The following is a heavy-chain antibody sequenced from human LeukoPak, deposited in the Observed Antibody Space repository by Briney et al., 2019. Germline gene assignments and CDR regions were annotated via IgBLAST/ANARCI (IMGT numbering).Heavy chain of an antibody. D-gene: IGHD3-10*01. Sequence: GSSVKVSCKASGGTFSSYAISWVRQAPGQGLEWMGGITSIFGTANYAQKFQGRVTITADESTSTAYMELSSLRSEDTAVYYCARFSYAYYYGSGSYRYNWFDPWGQGTLVTVSS. CDR3: ARFSYAYYYGSGSYRYNWFDP. V-gene: IGHV1-69*01. CDR1: GGTFSSYA. CDR2: ITSIFGTA. J-gene: IGHJ5*02.